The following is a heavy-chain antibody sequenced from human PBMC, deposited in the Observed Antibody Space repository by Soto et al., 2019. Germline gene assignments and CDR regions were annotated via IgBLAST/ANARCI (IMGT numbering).Heavy chain of an antibody. Sequence: QVQLVESGGGVVQPGRSLRLSCAASGFTFSSYAMHWVRQAPGKGLEWVAVISYDGSNKYYADSVKGRFTISRDNSKNTLYLQMNSLRAEDTAVYYCARATGGYDCTFDYWGQGTLVTVSS. J-gene: IGHJ4*02. CDR2: ISYDGSNK. CDR3: ARATGGYDCTFDY. CDR1: GFTFSSYA. V-gene: IGHV3-30-3*01. D-gene: IGHD5-12*01.